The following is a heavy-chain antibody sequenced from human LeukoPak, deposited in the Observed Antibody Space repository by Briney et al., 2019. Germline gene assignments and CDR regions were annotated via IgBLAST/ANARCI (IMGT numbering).Heavy chain of an antibody. CDR3: AKVGSGWYDVDY. J-gene: IGHJ4*02. CDR2: IYDGSNE. V-gene: IGHV3-30*02. D-gene: IGHD6-19*01. CDR1: GFTFSTYG. Sequence: QSGGSLRLSCAASGFTFSTYGMHWVRQAPGKGLEWVTFIYDGSNENYAACVKGRFTISRDNSKNTLYLQMNSLRAEDTAVYYCAKVGSGWYDVDYWGQGTLVTVSS.